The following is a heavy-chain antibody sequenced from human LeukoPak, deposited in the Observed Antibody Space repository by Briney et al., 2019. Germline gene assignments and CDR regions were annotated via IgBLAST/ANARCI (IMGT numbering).Heavy chain of an antibody. V-gene: IGHV3-7*01. J-gene: IGHJ3*02. Sequence: PGGSLRLSCAASGFAFRSYWMSWVRQAPGKGLEWVANIKEDGREKYYVDSVKGRFTISRDNAKNSLYLQMNSLRAEDTAVYYCARDTDNYGAGTDAFDSWGQGTMVTVSS. CDR3: ARDTDNYGAGTDAFDS. CDR2: IKEDGREK. CDR1: GFAFRSYW. D-gene: IGHD4/OR15-4a*01.